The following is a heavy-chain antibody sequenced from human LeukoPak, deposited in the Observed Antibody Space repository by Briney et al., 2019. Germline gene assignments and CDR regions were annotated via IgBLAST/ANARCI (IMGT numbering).Heavy chain of an antibody. D-gene: IGHD3-10*01. J-gene: IGHJ4*02. CDR3: AREGYYGSGSPPSLYFDY. Sequence: GGSLRLSCAASGFTFSTYSVIWVRQPPGKGLEWVSSISISSSYIYYADSVKGRFTISRDNSRSTLYLQMNSLRPEDTAIYYCAREGYYGSGSPPSLYFDYWGQGTLVTVSS. CDR1: GFTFSTYS. V-gene: IGHV3-21*01. CDR2: ISISSSYI.